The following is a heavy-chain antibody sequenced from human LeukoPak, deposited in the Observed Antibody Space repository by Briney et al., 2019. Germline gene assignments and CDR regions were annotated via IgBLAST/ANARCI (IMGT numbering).Heavy chain of an antibody. CDR1: GGSISSHY. V-gene: IGHV4-59*11. J-gene: IGHJ4*02. Sequence: SGTLSLTCIASGGSISSHYWTWIGQPLGKGLEYTGYIYYSGNTNYNPSLKSRVTISGDRSKNHFSLKLTSVTAEDTAVYYCARINSGWYFDYWGQGTLVTVSS. D-gene: IGHD6-19*01. CDR2: IYYSGNT. CDR3: ARINSGWYFDY.